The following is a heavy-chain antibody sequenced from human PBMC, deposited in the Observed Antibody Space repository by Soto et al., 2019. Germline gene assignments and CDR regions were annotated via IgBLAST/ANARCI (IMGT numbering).Heavy chain of an antibody. CDR3: ASPKRFSYGMDV. J-gene: IGHJ6*02. CDR1: GGSISSGDYY. CDR2: IYYSGST. D-gene: IGHD3-3*01. V-gene: IGHV4-30-4*01. Sequence: SETRSLTCTVSGGSISSGDYYWSWIRQPPGKGLEWIGYIYYSGSTYYNPSLKSRVTISVDTSKNQFSLKLSSVTAADTAVYYCASPKRFSYGMDVWGQGTTVTVSS.